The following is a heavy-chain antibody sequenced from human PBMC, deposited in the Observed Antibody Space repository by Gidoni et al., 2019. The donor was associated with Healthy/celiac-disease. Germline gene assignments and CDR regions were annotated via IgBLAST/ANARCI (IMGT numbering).Heavy chain of an antibody. D-gene: IGHD4-17*01. CDR2: ISWNSGSI. J-gene: IGHJ4*02. V-gene: IGHV3-9*01. CDR3: AKDLALDYGGNSFLDY. Sequence: EVQLVESGGGLVQPGRSLRLSCAASGFTFDDYAMHWVRQAPGKGLEWVSGISWNSGSIGYADSVKGRFTISRDNAKNSLYLQMNSLRAEDTALYYCAKDLALDYGGNSFLDYWGQGTLVTVSS. CDR1: GFTFDDYA.